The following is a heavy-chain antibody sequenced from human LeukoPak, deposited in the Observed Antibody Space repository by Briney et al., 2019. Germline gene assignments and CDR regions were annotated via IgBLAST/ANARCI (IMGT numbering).Heavy chain of an antibody. Sequence: PSETLSLTCTVSGGSLTSNSYYWVWIRQPPGKGLEWIGHISYRGTTYYNPSLKGRVAMSVDTSKNQFSLKLNSVTAADTAVYFCARDNEYCSGGSCSLDYWGQGTLVTVSS. CDR1: GGSLTSNSYY. CDR3: ARDNEYCSGGSCSLDY. D-gene: IGHD2-15*01. J-gene: IGHJ4*02. CDR2: ISYRGTT. V-gene: IGHV4-39*07.